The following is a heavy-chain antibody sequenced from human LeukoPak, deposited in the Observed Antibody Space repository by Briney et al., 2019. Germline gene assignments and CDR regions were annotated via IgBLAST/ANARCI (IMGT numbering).Heavy chain of an antibody. CDR1: GFPFRNFA. CDR2: ISGSRSTT. Sequence: GSLRLSCAASGFPFRNFAMNRVRQAPGKGLEWVSYISGSRSTTYYADSVKGRFTISRDNAKNSLDLQMNSLRAEDTAVYYCARFPDTYGYFDSWGQGTLVTVSS. J-gene: IGHJ4*02. V-gene: IGHV3-48*01. CDR3: ARFPDTYGYFDS. D-gene: IGHD5-18*01.